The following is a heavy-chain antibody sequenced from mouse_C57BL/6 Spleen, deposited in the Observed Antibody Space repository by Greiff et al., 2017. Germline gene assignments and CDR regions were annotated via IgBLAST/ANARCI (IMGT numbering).Heavy chain of an antibody. J-gene: IGHJ1*03. CDR2: IYPGSGNT. V-gene: IGHV1-76*01. Sequence: VQLQQSGAELVRPGASVKLSCKASGYTFTDYYINWVKQRPGQGLEWIARIYPGSGNTYYNEKFKGKATLTAEKSSSTAYMQLSSLTSEDSAVYFCARWGYDGDWYFDVWGTGTTVTVSS. D-gene: IGHD2-14*01. CDR1: GYTFTDYY. CDR3: ARWGYDGDWYFDV.